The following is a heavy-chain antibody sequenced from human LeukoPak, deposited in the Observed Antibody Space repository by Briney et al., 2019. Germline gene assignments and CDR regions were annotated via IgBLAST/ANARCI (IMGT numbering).Heavy chain of an antibody. V-gene: IGHV4-59*12. Sequence: SETLSLTCTVSGGSISSYYWSWIRQPPGKGLEWIGYIYYSGSTNYNPSLKSRVTISVDRSKNQFSLKLSSVTAADTAVYYCASMVRGGNDAFDIWGQGTMVTVSS. CDR1: GGSISSYY. J-gene: IGHJ3*02. CDR3: ASMVRGGNDAFDI. CDR2: IYYSGST. D-gene: IGHD3-10*01.